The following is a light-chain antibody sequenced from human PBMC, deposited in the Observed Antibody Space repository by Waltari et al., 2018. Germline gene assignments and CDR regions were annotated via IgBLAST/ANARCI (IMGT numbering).Light chain of an antibody. CDR1: SSDVSAYTY. V-gene: IGLV2-11*01. CDR3: CSYAGSYTV. J-gene: IGLJ3*02. Sequence: QPALTQPRPVSGPPGPSVTLPRTGTSSDVSAYTYVSWYQQHPGKAPNLMIYDVSKRPSGVPDRFSGSKSGNTASLTISGLQAEDEADYYCCSYAGSYTVFGGGTKLTVL. CDR2: DVS.